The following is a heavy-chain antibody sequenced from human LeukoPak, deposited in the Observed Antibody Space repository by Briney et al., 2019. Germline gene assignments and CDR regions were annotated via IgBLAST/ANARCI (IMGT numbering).Heavy chain of an antibody. CDR2: ISYDGGNQ. CDR3: AKETGYNSGWLRFDS. CDR1: GFTFSTDG. Sequence: PGGSLRLSCAASGFTFSTDGMHWVRQAPGKGLEWVALISYDGGNQFYVDSVKGRFTISRDNSKNTLSLQMNSLRPEDTAVYYCAKETGYNSGWLRFDSWGQGTLVTVSS. D-gene: IGHD6-19*01. V-gene: IGHV3-30*18. J-gene: IGHJ4*02.